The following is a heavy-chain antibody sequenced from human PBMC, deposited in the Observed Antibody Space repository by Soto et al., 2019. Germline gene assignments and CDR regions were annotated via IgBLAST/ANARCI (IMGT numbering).Heavy chain of an antibody. CDR3: ARQGEWFGKLWLAFDI. Sequence: GESLKISCKGSGYSFTSYWISWVRRMPGKGLEWMGRIYPSDSSVKYSPSFQGHVTMSADKSISTAYLQWSSLEASDSGVYFCARQGEWFGKLWLAFDIWGQGTMVTVSS. J-gene: IGHJ3*02. CDR1: GYSFTSYW. CDR2: IYPSDSSV. D-gene: IGHD3-10*01. V-gene: IGHV5-10-1*01.